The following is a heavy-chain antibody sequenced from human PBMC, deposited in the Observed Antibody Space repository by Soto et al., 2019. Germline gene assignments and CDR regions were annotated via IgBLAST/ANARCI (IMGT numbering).Heavy chain of an antibody. J-gene: IGHJ5*02. D-gene: IGHD1-7*01. CDR3: ARLSRYNWNYGGFDP. CDR2: IDPSDSYT. Sequence: GESLKISCKGSGYSFTSYWISWVRQMPGKGLEWMGRIDPSDSYTNYSPSFQGHVTISADKSISTAYLQWSSLKASDTAMYYCARLSRYNWNYGGFDPWGQGTLVTVS. CDR1: GYSFTSYW. V-gene: IGHV5-10-1*01.